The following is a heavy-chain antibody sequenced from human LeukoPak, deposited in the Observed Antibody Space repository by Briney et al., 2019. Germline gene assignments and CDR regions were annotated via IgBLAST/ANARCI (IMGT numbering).Heavy chain of an antibody. CDR2: INHSGST. Sequence: SETLSLTCTVYGGSFSGYYWSWIRQPPGKGLEWIGEINHSGSTNYNPSLKSRVTISVDTYQNQFSLKLSSVTAADTAVYYCARVYCRSTSCYSWFDPWGQGTLVTVSS. CDR1: GGSFSGYY. J-gene: IGHJ5*02. CDR3: ARVYCRSTSCYSWFDP. V-gene: IGHV4-34*01. D-gene: IGHD2-2*01.